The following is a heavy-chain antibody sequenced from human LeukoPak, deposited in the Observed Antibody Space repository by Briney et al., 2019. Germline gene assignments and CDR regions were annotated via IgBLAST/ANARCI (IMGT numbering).Heavy chain of an antibody. Sequence: PGGSLRHSCAASGFTFSSYSMNWVRQAPGKGLEWVSFISSSRSYIYYADSVKGRFTISRDNAKNSLYLQMNSLRAEDTAVYYCARFIAAPYYFDYWGRGTLVTVSS. CDR3: ARFIAAPYYFDY. CDR2: ISSSRSYI. J-gene: IGHJ4*02. D-gene: IGHD6-13*01. V-gene: IGHV3-21*01. CDR1: GFTFSSYS.